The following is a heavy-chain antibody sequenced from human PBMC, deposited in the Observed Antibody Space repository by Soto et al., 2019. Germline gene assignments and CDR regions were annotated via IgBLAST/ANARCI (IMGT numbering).Heavy chain of an antibody. Sequence: EVQLLESGGGLVQPGGSLRLSCAASGFTFSSYAMTWVRQAPGKGLDWVSAISGSGSSTYYAASVKGRFTISRDNSKKTLYLQMNSLRAEDTAVNYCAKGLATFYYLVMDVWGQGTTVTVAS. D-gene: IGHD3-9*01. CDR1: GFTFSSYA. CDR3: AKGLATFYYLVMDV. CDR2: ISGSGSST. J-gene: IGHJ6*02. V-gene: IGHV3-23*01.